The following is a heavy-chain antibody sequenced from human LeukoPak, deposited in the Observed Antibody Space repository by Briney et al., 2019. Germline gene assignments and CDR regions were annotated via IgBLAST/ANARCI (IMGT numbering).Heavy chain of an antibody. Sequence: ASVKVSCKASGYTFTSYDINWVRQATGQGLEWMGWMNPNSGNTGYAQKFQGRVTMTRNTPISTAYMELSSLRSEDTAVYYCASAGIAKRGMDVWGQGTTVTVSS. D-gene: IGHD6-13*01. CDR2: MNPNSGNT. CDR3: ASAGIAKRGMDV. CDR1: GYTFTSYD. V-gene: IGHV1-8*01. J-gene: IGHJ6*02.